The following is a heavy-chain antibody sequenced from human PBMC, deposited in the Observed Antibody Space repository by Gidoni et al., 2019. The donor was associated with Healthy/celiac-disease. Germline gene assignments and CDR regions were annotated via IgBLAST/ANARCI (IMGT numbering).Heavy chain of an antibody. V-gene: IGHV3-30*01. CDR2: ISYDGSNK. CDR3: ARSEGDFWSGYFRH. J-gene: IGHJ1*01. Sequence: QVQLVESGGGVVQPGRSLRLSCAASGFTFSSYAMHGVRQAPGKGLEWVEVISYDGSNKDYADSVKGRFTISRDNSKNTLYLQMNSLRAEDTAVYYCARSEGDFWSGYFRHWGQGTLVTVSS. D-gene: IGHD3-3*01. CDR1: GFTFSSYA.